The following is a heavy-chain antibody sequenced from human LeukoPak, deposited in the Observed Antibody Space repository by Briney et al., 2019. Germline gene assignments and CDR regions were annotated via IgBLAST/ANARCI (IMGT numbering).Heavy chain of an antibody. CDR1: GFTFSSYW. V-gene: IGHV3-74*01. J-gene: IGHJ4*02. D-gene: IGHD5-24*01. CDR3: ARGVTTATISPYGY. CDR2: INSDGSST. Sequence: GGSLRLSCAASGFTFSSYWMHWVRQAPGKGLVWVSRINSDGSSTTYADPVKGRFTISRDNAKNTLYLQMNSLRAEGTAVYYCARGVTTATISPYGYWGQGTLVTVSS.